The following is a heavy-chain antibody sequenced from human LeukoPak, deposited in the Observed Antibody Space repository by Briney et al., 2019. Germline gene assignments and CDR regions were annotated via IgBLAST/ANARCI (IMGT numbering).Heavy chain of an antibody. CDR2: IWYDGSNK. CDR1: GFSVSNNY. CDR3: AREVRGYSGYDTDFDY. V-gene: IGHV3-33*08. D-gene: IGHD5-12*01. Sequence: GGSLRLSCAASGFSVSNNYMSWVRQAPGKGLEWVAVIWYDGSNKYYADSVKGRFTISRDNSKNTLYLQMNSLRAEDTAVYYCAREVRGYSGYDTDFDYWGQGTLVTVSS. J-gene: IGHJ4*02.